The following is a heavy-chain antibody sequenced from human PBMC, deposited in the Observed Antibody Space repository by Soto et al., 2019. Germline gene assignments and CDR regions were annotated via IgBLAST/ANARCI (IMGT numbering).Heavy chain of an antibody. D-gene: IGHD6-13*01. CDR2: INPSGGST. Sequence: ASVKVSCKASGYTFTSYYMHWVRQAPGQGLEWMGIINPSGGSTSYAQKFQGRVTMTRDTSTSTVYMKLSSLRSEDTAVYYCARDRIPAAGYYYYYGMDVWGQGTTVTVSS. CDR1: GYTFTSYY. CDR3: ARDRIPAAGYYYYYGMDV. J-gene: IGHJ6*02. V-gene: IGHV1-46*01.